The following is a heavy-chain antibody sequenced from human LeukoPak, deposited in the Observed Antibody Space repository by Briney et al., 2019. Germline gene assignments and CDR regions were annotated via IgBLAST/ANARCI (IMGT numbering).Heavy chain of an antibody. CDR1: GFTFSDYA. CDR3: ARDLGGVTDY. V-gene: IGHV3-23*01. J-gene: IGHJ4*02. CDR2: ITGSGTYT. D-gene: IGHD2-21*02. Sequence: GPLRLSCAASGFTFSDYALNWVRQAPGKGLEWVSVITGSGTYTYYADSVKGRFTISRDNSKDTLYLQMNSLRAEDTAVYYCARDLGGVTDYWGQGTLVTVSS.